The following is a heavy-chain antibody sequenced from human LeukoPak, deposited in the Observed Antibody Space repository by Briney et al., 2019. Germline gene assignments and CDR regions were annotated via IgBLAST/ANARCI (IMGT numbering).Heavy chain of an antibody. D-gene: IGHD4-23*01. Sequence: PGGSLRLSCAASGFTFSSYSMNWVRQAPGKGLEWVSSISSSSSYIYYVDSVKGRFTISRDNAKNSLYLQMNSLRAEDTAVYYCAREGNYGGNPSWGQGTLVTVSS. J-gene: IGHJ4*02. CDR1: GFTFSSYS. CDR2: ISSSSSYI. CDR3: AREGNYGGNPS. V-gene: IGHV3-21*01.